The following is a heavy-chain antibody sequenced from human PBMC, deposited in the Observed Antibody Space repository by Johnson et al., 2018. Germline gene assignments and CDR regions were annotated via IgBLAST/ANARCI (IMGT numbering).Heavy chain of an antibody. D-gene: IGHD3-22*01. V-gene: IGHV3-21*01. CDR2: ISSSSSYI. CDR3: ASILPDYYDSSGYYPREYYYYYYMDV. J-gene: IGHJ6*03. CDR1: GFTFSSYS. Sequence: VQLVQSGGGLVKPGGSLRLSCAASGFTFSSYSMNWVRQAPGKGLEWVSSISSSSSYIYYADSVKGRFTISRDNAKNSLYLQMNSLRAEDTAVYYCASILPDYYDSSGYYPREYYYYYYMDVWGKGTTVTVSS.